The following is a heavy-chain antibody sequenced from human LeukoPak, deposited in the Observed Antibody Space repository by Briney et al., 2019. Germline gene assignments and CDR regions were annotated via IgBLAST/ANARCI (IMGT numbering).Heavy chain of an antibody. CDR3: ARGIEDY. CDR2: MNQDGSEK. J-gene: IGHJ4*02. V-gene: IGHV3-7*01. Sequence: GGSLRLSCAASGLMFSRYWMTWVRQAPGKGLEWVASMNQDGSEKYYVDSVKGRFTISRDNAKNSLYLQMNSLRADDTAVYYCARGIEDYWGQGTLVTVSS. CDR1: GLMFSRYW. D-gene: IGHD2/OR15-2a*01.